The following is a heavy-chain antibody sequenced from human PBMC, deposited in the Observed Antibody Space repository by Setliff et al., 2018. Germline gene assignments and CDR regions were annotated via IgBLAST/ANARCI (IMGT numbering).Heavy chain of an antibody. CDR1: GYTFTSYG. CDR2: MNPNSGNT. Sequence: ASVKVSCKASGYTFTSYGINWVRQATGQGLEWMGWMNPNSGNTGYAQKFQGRVTMTRNTSISTAYMELSSLRTEDTAVYYCARGLGYCTNGVCYTGWYYYYGMDVWGQGTTVTV. D-gene: IGHD2-8*01. CDR3: ARGLGYCTNGVCYTGWYYYYGMDV. J-gene: IGHJ6*02. V-gene: IGHV1-8*02.